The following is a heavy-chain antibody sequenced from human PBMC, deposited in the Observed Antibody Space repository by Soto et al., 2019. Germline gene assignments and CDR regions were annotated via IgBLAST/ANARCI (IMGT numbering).Heavy chain of an antibody. CDR2: IRGSGGST. Sequence: LTGGSLRLSCAASGLTFSSYAMSWVRQAPGKGLEWVSAIRGSGGSTYYADSVKGRFTISRDNSKNTLYLQMNSLRAEDTAVYYCAREAMIVPQSYYYYGMDVWGQGTTVTVSS. CDR3: AREAMIVPQSYYYYGMDV. D-gene: IGHD3-22*01. CDR1: GLTFSSYA. V-gene: IGHV3-23*01. J-gene: IGHJ6*02.